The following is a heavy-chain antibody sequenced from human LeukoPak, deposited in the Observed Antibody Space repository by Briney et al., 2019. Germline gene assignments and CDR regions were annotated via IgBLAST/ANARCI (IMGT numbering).Heavy chain of an antibody. V-gene: IGHV4-39*01. CDR1: GGSISSSSYY. D-gene: IGHD4-17*01. Sequence: SETLSLTCTVSGGSISSSSYYWGWIRQPPGKGLEWIGSIYYSGSTYYNPSLKSRVTISVDTSKNQFSLKLSSVTAADTAVYYCAGRVRYGDYYFDYWGQGTLVTVSS. CDR2: IYYSGST. CDR3: AGRVRYGDYYFDY. J-gene: IGHJ4*02.